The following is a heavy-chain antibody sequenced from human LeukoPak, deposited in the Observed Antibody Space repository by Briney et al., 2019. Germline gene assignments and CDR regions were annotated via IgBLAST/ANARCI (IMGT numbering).Heavy chain of an antibody. CDR3: AKARGYYYGPDY. D-gene: IGHD3-22*01. J-gene: IGHJ4*02. Sequence: GGSLRLSCAASGFTFDDYTMHWVRQAPGKGLEWVSLISWDGGSTYYADSVKGRFTISRDNSKNFLYLQMNSLRTEDTALYYCAKARGYYYGPDYWGQGTLVTVSS. CDR2: ISWDGGST. CDR1: GFTFDDYT. V-gene: IGHV3-43*01.